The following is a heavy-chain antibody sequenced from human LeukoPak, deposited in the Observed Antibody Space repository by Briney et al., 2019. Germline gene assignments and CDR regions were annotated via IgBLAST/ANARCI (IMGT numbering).Heavy chain of an antibody. V-gene: IGHV4-30-4*01. Sequence: SETLSLTCTVSGGSISSGDYYWSWIRQPRGKGLEWIGYIYYSGSTYYNPSLKSRVTISVDTSKNQFSLKLSSVTAADTAVYYCARVCSGGSCYYYYGMDVWGQGTTVTVSS. CDR3: ARVCSGGSCYYYYGMDV. J-gene: IGHJ6*02. CDR1: GGSISSGDYY. D-gene: IGHD2-15*01. CDR2: IYYSGST.